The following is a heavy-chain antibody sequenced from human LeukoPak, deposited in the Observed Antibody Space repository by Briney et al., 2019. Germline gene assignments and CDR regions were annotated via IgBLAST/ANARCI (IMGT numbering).Heavy chain of an antibody. CDR3: AREEIGDGNWFDP. J-gene: IGHJ5*02. D-gene: IGHD3-16*01. CDR1: GGSISSGGYY. CDR2: IYYSGST. V-gene: IGHV4-31*03. Sequence: PSETLSLTCTVSGGSISSGGYYWSWIRQHPGKGLEWIGYIYYSGSTYYNPSLKSRVTISVDTSKNQFSQKLSSVTAADTAVYYCAREEIGDGNWFDPWGQGTLVTVSS.